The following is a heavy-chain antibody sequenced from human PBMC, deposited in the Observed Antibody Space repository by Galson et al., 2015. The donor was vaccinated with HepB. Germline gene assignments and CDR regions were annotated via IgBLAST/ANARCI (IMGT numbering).Heavy chain of an antibody. D-gene: IGHD4-23*01. V-gene: IGHV5-51*01. CDR3: ARRGNGANSEPAAWFDP. Sequence: QSGAEVKKPGESLKISCKGSGYSFTSYWIGWVRQMPGKGPEWMGIIYPGDSDTRYSPSFQGQVTISADKSISTAYLQWSSLKASDTAMYYCARRGNGANSEPAAWFDPWGQGTLVTVSS. CDR2: IYPGDSDT. J-gene: IGHJ5*02. CDR1: GYSFTSYW.